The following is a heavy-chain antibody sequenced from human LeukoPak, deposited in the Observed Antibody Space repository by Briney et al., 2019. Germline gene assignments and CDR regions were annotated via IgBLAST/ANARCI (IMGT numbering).Heavy chain of an antibody. Sequence: PSETLSLTCNVSGASISSGNYFWSWIRQPAGKGLQWIGRLYTSGSTDYNPPLKSRVTISGDTSKNLFSLTLSSVTAADTALYYCARDGKEGGYNYDYWGQGTLVTVSS. CDR2: LYTSGST. CDR1: GASISSGNYF. V-gene: IGHV4-61*02. J-gene: IGHJ4*02. CDR3: ARDGKEGGYNYDY. D-gene: IGHD5-24*01.